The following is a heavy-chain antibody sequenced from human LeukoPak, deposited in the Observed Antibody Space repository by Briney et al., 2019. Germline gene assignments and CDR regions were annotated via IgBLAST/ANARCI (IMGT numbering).Heavy chain of an antibody. Sequence: KSSETLSLTCTVSGGSISSYYWSWIRQPPGKGLEWIGYIYYSGSTNYNPSLKSRVTISVDTSKNQFSLKLSSVTAADTAVYYCARGGYYSNWFDPWGQGTLVTVSS. J-gene: IGHJ5*02. CDR1: GGSISSYY. CDR3: ARGGYYSNWFDP. CDR2: IYYSGST. V-gene: IGHV4-59*08. D-gene: IGHD3-22*01.